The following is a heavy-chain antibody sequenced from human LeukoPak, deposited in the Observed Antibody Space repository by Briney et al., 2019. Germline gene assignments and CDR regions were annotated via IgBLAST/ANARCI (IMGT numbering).Heavy chain of an antibody. CDR1: GFTFSSYS. J-gene: IGHJ6*02. D-gene: IGHD6-13*01. CDR3: AKDFYSSSWSSVGLYYYYGMDV. CDR2: ISSSSTM. Sequence: GGSLRLSCAASGFTFSSYSMNWVRQAPGKGLEWVSYISSSSTMYYADSVKGRFTISRDNSKNTLYLQMNSLRAEDTAVYYCAKDFYSSSWSSVGLYYYYGMDVWGQGTTVTVSS. V-gene: IGHV3-48*01.